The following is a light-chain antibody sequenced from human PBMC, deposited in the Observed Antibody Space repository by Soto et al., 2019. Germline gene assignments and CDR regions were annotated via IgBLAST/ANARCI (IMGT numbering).Light chain of an antibody. CDR2: GAS. J-gene: IGKJ2*01. V-gene: IGKV3-20*01. CDR3: QHYGTSLYT. CDR1: QIISSTY. Sequence: DIVLTQSPGTLSLSPGERATLSCRASQIISSTYLGWYQQKPGQAPRLLIYGASSRATGIPDRFSGSGFGTDFTLTISRLEPEDFAVYYCQHYGTSLYTFGQGTKLEIK.